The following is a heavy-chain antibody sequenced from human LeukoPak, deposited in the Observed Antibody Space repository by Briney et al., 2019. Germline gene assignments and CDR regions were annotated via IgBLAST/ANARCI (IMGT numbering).Heavy chain of an antibody. Sequence: PGGSLRLSCAASGFTFSDYYMSWIRQAPGKGLEWVSYISSSSSYTNYADSVKGRFTISRDNAKNSLYLQMNSLRAEDTAVYYCARDALWFGETTYYYGMDVWGKGTTASVSS. CDR2: ISSSSSYT. D-gene: IGHD3-10*01. CDR3: ARDALWFGETTYYYGMDV. V-gene: IGHV3-11*06. CDR1: GFTFSDYY. J-gene: IGHJ6*04.